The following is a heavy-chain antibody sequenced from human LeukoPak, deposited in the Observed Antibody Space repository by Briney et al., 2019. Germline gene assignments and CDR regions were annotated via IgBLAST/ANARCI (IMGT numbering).Heavy chain of an antibody. CDR3: AKDPTYDFWSGYPNYYYYGMDV. Sequence: GGSLRLSCAASGFTFSSYSMNWVRQAPGKGLEWVSSISSSSSYIYYADSVKGRFTISRDNAKNSLYLQMNSLRAEDTAVYYCAKDPTYDFWSGYPNYYYYGMDVWGQGTTVTVSS. D-gene: IGHD3-3*01. J-gene: IGHJ6*02. CDR1: GFTFSSYS. CDR2: ISSSSSYI. V-gene: IGHV3-21*04.